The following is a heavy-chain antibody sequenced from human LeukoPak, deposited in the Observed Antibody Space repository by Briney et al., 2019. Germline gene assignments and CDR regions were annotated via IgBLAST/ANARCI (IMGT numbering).Heavy chain of an antibody. V-gene: IGHV1-8*03. D-gene: IGHD3-9*01. CDR2: MNPNSGNT. J-gene: IGHJ5*02. CDR3: ATDPGSYYDILTGLTGGFDP. Sequence: ASVKVSCKASGYTFTSYDINWVRQATGQGLEWMGWMNPNSGNTGYAQKFQGRVTITRNTSISTAYMELSSLRSEDTAVYYCATDPGSYYDILTGLTGGFDPWGQGTLVTVSS. CDR1: GYTFTSYD.